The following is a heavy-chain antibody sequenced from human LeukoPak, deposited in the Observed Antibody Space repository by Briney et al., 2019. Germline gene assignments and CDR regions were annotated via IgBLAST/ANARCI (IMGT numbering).Heavy chain of an antibody. V-gene: IGHV3-9*01. J-gene: IGHJ4*02. CDR3: AKDTRTGYSGALDY. CDR2: ISWDSSTK. D-gene: IGHD1-26*01. CDR1: GFTFDAYA. Sequence: SLRLSCAASGFTFDAYAIHWGPQAPGNGLEWVSGISWDSSTKAYADSVKGRFTISRDNAKNSLYLQMNSLRAEDTALYYCAKDTRTGYSGALDYWGQGPLVTVSS.